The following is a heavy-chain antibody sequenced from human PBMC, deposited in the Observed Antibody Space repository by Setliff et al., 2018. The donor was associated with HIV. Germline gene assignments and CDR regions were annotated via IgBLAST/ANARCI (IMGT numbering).Heavy chain of an antibody. CDR1: GGSITSGNYF. V-gene: IGHV4-61*09. J-gene: IGHJ4*01. CDR3: ARDSRWLQFPYFDS. CDR2: MYTDGGT. Sequence: PSETLSLTCTVSGGSITSGNYFWSWIRQPAGKGLERIGHMYTDGGTNYNPSFKSRVTISADTSKNQFSLKLSSVTAADTAVYYCARDSRWLQFPYFDSWGQGTPVTVSS. D-gene: IGHD5-12*01.